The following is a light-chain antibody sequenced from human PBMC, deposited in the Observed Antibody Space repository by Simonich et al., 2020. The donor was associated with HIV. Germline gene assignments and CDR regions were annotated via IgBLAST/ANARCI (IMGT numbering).Light chain of an antibody. J-gene: IGLJ2*01. CDR1: SSDIGRYNL. CDR3: CSYAGSSTVV. V-gene: IGLV2-23*01. Sequence: QSALTQPASVSGAPGQSITISCTGTSSDIGRYNLVSWYQQHPGKAPKLRLYEGSKRPSGVSKRFSGSKSGNTASLTISGLQAEDEANYYCCSYAGSSTVVFGGGTKLTVL. CDR2: EGS.